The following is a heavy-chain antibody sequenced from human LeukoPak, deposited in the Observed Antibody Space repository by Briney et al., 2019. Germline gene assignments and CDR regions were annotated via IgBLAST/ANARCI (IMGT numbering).Heavy chain of an antibody. CDR2: ISGSGGST. D-gene: IGHD6-6*01. J-gene: IGHJ4*02. CDR1: GFIFSSYG. V-gene: IGHV3-23*01. CDR3: AKLWDRSIAAPIDD. Sequence: PGGSLRLSCAASGFIFSSYGMHWVRQAPGKGLEWVSDISGSGGSTYYADSVKGRFTISRDNSKNTLYLQMNSLRAEDTAVYYCAKLWDRSIAAPIDDWGQGTLVTVSS.